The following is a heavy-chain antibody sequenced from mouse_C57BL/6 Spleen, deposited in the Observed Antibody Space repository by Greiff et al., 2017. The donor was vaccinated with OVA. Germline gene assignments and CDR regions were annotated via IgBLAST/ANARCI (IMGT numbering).Heavy chain of an antibody. CDR3: VRHENYSNYWFAY. Sequence: EVMLVESGGGLVQPKGSLKLSCAASGFSFNTYAMNWVRQAPGKGLEWVARIRSKSNNYATYYADSVKDRFTISRDDSESMLYLQMNNLKTEDTAMYYCVRHENYSNYWFAYWGQGTLVTVSA. CDR2: IRSKSNNYAT. J-gene: IGHJ3*01. D-gene: IGHD2-5*01. CDR1: GFSFNTYA. V-gene: IGHV10-1*01.